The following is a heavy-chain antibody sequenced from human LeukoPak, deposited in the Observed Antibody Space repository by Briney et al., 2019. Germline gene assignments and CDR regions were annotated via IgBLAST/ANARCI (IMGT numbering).Heavy chain of an antibody. CDR1: GFSFSSFS. D-gene: IGHD3-10*01. V-gene: IGHV3-21*01. CDR2: ISGGSSFT. CDR3: ATDSAPDF. Sequence: PGGSLRLSCAASGFSFSSFSMNWVRQAPGKGLEWVSYISGGSSFTYYADSVKGRFTISRENSKNTLYLQMNSLRTEDTAVYYCATDSAPDFWGQGTLVTVSS. J-gene: IGHJ4*02.